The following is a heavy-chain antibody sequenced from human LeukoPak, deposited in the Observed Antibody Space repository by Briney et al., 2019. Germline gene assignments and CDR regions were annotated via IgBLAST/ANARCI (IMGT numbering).Heavy chain of an antibody. D-gene: IGHD3-22*01. J-gene: IGHJ4*02. CDR2: IRGSGEST. V-gene: IGHV3-23*01. CDR1: GFTFSIYA. CDR3: AKEAGSGYYYNGFFDD. Sequence: PGGSLRLSCAASGFTFSIYAMNWVRQAPGKGLEWVSGIRGSGESTYYADSVKGRFTISRDNSKNTLSLQMNSLRAEDTAVYYCAKEAGSGYYYNGFFDDWGQGALVTVSS.